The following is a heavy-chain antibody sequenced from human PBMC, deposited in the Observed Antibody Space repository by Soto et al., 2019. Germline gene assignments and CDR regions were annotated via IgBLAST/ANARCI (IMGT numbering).Heavy chain of an antibody. D-gene: IGHD3-22*01. CDR1: GFTFSSYE. CDR2: ISSSGSTI. Sequence: GGSLRLSCAASGFTFSSYEMSWVRQAPGKGLEWVSYISSSGSTIYYADSVKGRFTISRDNAKNSLYLQMNSLRAEDTAVYYCAREAWRSYYYDSSGYPCFDYWGQGTLVTVSS. V-gene: IGHV3-48*03. CDR3: AREAWRSYYYDSSGYPCFDY. J-gene: IGHJ4*02.